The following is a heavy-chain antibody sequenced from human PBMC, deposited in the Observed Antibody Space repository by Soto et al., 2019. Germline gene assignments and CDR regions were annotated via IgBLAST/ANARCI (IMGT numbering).Heavy chain of an antibody. CDR3: ARVLDKVVVITYFDY. CDR1: GGSFSGYY. CDR2: INHSGST. J-gene: IGHJ4*02. D-gene: IGHD3-22*01. V-gene: IGHV4-34*01. Sequence: SETLSLTCAVYGGSFSGYYWSWIRQPPGKGLEWIGEINHSGSTNYNPSLKSRVTISVDTSKNQFSLKLSSVTAADTAVYYCARVLDKVVVITYFDYWGQGTRVTVSS.